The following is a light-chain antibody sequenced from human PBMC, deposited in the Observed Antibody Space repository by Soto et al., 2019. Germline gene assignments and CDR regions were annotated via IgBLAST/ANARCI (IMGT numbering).Light chain of an antibody. J-gene: IGLJ1*01. V-gene: IGLV2-14*01. CDR3: SSYTSSSTL. CDR1: SSDVGSYNY. Sequence: QSVLTQPASVSGSPGQSITISCTGTSSDVGSYNYVSWYQQHPDKAPKLMIYEVSDRHSGISSRFSGSKSGTTASLTISGLQTEDEADYYCSSYTSSSTLFGTGTKVTVL. CDR2: EVS.